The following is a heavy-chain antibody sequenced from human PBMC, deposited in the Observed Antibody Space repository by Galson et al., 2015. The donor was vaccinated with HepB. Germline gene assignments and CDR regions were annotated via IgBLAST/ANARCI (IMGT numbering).Heavy chain of an antibody. CDR3: ARDQVKIVVVAASPFDYYYGMDV. CDR2: ISYDGSNK. CDR1: GFTFSSYA. D-gene: IGHD2-15*01. J-gene: IGHJ6*02. V-gene: IGHV3-30-3*01. Sequence: SLRLSCAASGFTFSSYAMHWVRQAPGKGLEWVAVISYDGSNKYYADSVKGRFTISRDNSKNTLYLQMNSLRAEDTAVYYCARDQVKIVVVAASPFDYYYGMDVWGQGTTVTVSS.